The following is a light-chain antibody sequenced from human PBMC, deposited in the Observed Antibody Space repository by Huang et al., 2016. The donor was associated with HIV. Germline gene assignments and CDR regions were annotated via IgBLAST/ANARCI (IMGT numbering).Light chain of an antibody. CDR2: WAS. Sequence: DIVMTQSPDSLAVSLGERATINCKSSQSILYSSNNKNYLAWYQQKPGQPPKLLIYWASTRKSGVPDRFSGSGSGTDFTLTISSLQAEDVAVYCCQQYYNTPPTFGRGTKVEVK. CDR3: QQYYNTPPT. J-gene: IGKJ1*01. V-gene: IGKV4-1*01. CDR1: QSILYSSNNKNY.